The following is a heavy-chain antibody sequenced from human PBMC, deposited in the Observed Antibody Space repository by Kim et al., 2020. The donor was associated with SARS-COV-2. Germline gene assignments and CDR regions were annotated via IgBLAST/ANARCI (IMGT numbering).Heavy chain of an antibody. CDR3: ATPPDDWRFFDF. J-gene: IGHJ4*02. D-gene: IGHD3-3*01. V-gene: IGHV4-34*01. Sequence: SETLSLTCAVYGGSFSGYYWSWIRQSPGKGLEYIGEINPSGSTNYNPSPKSQVAISIATSTNQFPLSLSSVTAADTAGYCCATPPDDWRFFDFCGKGT. CDR1: GGSFSGYY. CDR2: INPSGST.